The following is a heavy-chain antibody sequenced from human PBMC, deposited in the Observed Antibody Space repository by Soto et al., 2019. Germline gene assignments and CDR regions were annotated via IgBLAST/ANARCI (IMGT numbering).Heavy chain of an antibody. CDR3: GPGRCLVTGY. V-gene: IGHV2-5*02. CDR2: LYWDDDN. CDR1: GFSLSTSGVG. D-gene: IGHD1-20*01. J-gene: IGHJ4*02. Sequence: QITLKESGPTLVKPTQTLTLTCTFSGFSLSTSGVGVGWIRQPPGKALEWLALLYWDDDNRYNPSLRSRLTLNQDSSKKPVVLTMHHMDPVDHATYFRGPGRCLVTGYWGQGTLVTVSS.